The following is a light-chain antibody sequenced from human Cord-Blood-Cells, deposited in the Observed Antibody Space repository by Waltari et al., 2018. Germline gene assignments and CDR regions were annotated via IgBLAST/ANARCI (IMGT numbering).Light chain of an antibody. V-gene: IGLV2-8*01. J-gene: IGLJ3*02. CDR3: SSYAGSNWV. CDR1: SSDVAGSNY. CDR2: EVS. Sequence: QSALTQPPSASGSPGQSVTISCTGTSSDVAGSNYVSWYQQHPGKAPKLMIYEVSKRPSGVPDRFSGSKSGNTASLTVSGLQAEDEADYYCSSYAGSNWVFGGGTKLTVL.